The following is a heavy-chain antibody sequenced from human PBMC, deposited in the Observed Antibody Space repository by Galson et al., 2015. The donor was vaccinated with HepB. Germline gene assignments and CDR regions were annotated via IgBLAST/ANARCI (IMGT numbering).Heavy chain of an antibody. CDR1: GFNFEDHA. CDR3: AKDGGGLPVAMALDS. V-gene: IGHV3-43D*03. Sequence: SLRLSCAASGFNFEDHALHWVGHVPRKGLEWISDISWDGRSANYAHSVRGRFIISGDNSKDSLHLQMNSLRPEDTAFYYCAKDGGGLPVAMALDSWGQGTLVTVSS. CDR2: ISWDGRSA. J-gene: IGHJ4*02. D-gene: IGHD2-2*01.